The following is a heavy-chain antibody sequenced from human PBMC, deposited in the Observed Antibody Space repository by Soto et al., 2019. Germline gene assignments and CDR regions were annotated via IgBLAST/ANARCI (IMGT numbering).Heavy chain of an antibody. D-gene: IGHD2-2*01. CDR1: GFTFSSYS. CDR3: ARASCSSTSCYLGWFDP. Sequence: PGGSLRLSCAASGFTFSSYSMNWVRQAPGKGLEWVSYISSSSSTIYYADSVKGRFTISRDNAKNSLYLQMNSLRDEDTAVYYCARASCSSTSCYLGWFDPWGQGTLVTVSS. V-gene: IGHV3-48*02. CDR2: ISSSSSTI. J-gene: IGHJ5*02.